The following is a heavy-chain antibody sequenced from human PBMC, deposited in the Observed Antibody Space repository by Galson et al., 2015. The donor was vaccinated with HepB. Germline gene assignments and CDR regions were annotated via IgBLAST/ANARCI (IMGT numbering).Heavy chain of an antibody. V-gene: IGHV3-23*01. CDR2: ISGSGTST. Sequence: SLRLSCAASGFTFNTYAMSWVRQAPGKGLEWVSGISGSGTSTYYADSVKGRFTISRDKFNNTLYLQMNSLRVEDTAVYYCATELEYHSGGEPTGAFDIWGQGTMVTVSS. CDR3: ATELEYHSGGEPTGAFDI. J-gene: IGHJ3*02. D-gene: IGHD1-14*01. CDR1: GFTFNTYA.